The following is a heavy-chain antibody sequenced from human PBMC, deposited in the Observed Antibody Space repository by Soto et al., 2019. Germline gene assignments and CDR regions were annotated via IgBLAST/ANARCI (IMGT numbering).Heavy chain of an antibody. V-gene: IGHV3-11*05. CDR2: ISSSGSDT. CDR3: ARSVRECSGYTGY. J-gene: IGHJ4*02. D-gene: IGHD5-12*01. Sequence: QVQLVESGGGLVKPGGCLRLSCAASGFTFSGYYMSWIRQAPGKGLEWVSYISSSGSDTNYADSVKGRFTVSRDNAKNYLYLQKISLRAEEAAVYYCARSVRECSGYTGYWGQGTLVTVSS. CDR1: GFTFSGYY.